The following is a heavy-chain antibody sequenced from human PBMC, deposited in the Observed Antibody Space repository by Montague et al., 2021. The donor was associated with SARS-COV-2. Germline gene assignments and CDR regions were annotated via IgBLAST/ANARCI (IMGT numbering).Heavy chain of an antibody. V-gene: IGHV4-59*01. CDR3: ARGGATYYYDTSGYVNAFDT. CDR1: GDSISTYY. D-gene: IGHD3-22*01. CDR2: IYYNGYT. Sequence: SETLSLTCTVSGDSISTYYWSWIRQPPRKGLEWIGYIYYNGYTNXNPSLKSRVTISVDTSKNQFSLRLSSVTAADTAVYFCARGGATYYYDTSGYVNAFDTWGQGTMVTVSS. J-gene: IGHJ3*02.